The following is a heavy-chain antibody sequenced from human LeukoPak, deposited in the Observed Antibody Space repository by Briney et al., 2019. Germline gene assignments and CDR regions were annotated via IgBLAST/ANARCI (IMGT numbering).Heavy chain of an antibody. D-gene: IGHD2-2*01. CDR1: GYTFTGYY. Sequence: ASVRVSCKASGYTFTGYYMHWVRQAPGQGLEWMAWINPNSGGTYYAQNFHDRITMTRDTSISTAYMELSRLRSDDTAIYYCARANALYCSSTSCLFDYWGQGALVTVSS. CDR2: INPNSGGT. CDR3: ARANALYCSSTSCLFDY. V-gene: IGHV1-2*02. J-gene: IGHJ4*02.